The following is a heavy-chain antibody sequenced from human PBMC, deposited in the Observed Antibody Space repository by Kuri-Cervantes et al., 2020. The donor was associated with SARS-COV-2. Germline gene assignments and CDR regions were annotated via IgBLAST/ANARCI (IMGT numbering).Heavy chain of an antibody. CDR3: ARHLWSDGMDV. V-gene: IGHV4-39*01. CDR1: GGSISSSSYY. D-gene: IGHD2-8*02. J-gene: IGHJ6*02. Sequence: SETLSLTCTVSGGSISSSSYYWGWIRQPPGKGLEWIGSIYYSGSTYYNPSLKSRVTISVDTSKNQFSLKLSSVTAADTAVYYCARHLWSDGMDVWDQGTTVTVSS. CDR2: IYYSGST.